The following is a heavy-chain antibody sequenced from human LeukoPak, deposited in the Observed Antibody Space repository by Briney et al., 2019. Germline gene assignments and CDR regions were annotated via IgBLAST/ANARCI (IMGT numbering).Heavy chain of an antibody. D-gene: IGHD3-3*01. CDR1: GYTFTGYY. CDR2: INPNSGGT. Sequence: ASVKVSCKASGYTFTGYYMHWVRQAPGQGLEWMGWINPNSGGTNYAQKFQGRVTMTTDTSTSTAYMELRSLRSDDTAVYYCARDRRGLRFLEWLLAYWGQGTLVTVSS. V-gene: IGHV1-2*02. J-gene: IGHJ4*02. CDR3: ARDRRGLRFLEWLLAY.